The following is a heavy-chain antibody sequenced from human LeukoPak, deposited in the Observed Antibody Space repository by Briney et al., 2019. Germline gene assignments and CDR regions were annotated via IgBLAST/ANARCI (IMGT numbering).Heavy chain of an antibody. J-gene: IGHJ4*02. CDR1: GFTFSSYW. Sequence: GGSLRLSCAASGFTFSSYWMSWVRQAPGKGLEWVANIKPDGSEKYYVDSVKGRFTISRDNAKNSLYLQMNSLRAEDTAVYYCARDFGTIVVVTAIVDWGQGTLVTVSS. CDR2: IKPDGSEK. V-gene: IGHV3-7*01. CDR3: ARDFGTIVVVTAIVD. D-gene: IGHD2-21*02.